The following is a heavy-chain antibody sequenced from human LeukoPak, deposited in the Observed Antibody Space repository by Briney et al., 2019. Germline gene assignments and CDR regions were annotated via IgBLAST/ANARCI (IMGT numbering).Heavy chain of an antibody. Sequence: HPGGSLRLSCAASGFTFSSYGMHWVRQAPGKGLEWVAVIWYDGSNKYYADSVKGRFTISRDNSKNTLCLQMNSLRAEDTAVYYCARDRTWFGESDFDYWGQGTLVTVSS. CDR3: ARDRTWFGESDFDY. CDR1: GFTFSSYG. D-gene: IGHD3-10*01. J-gene: IGHJ4*02. V-gene: IGHV3-33*01. CDR2: IWYDGSNK.